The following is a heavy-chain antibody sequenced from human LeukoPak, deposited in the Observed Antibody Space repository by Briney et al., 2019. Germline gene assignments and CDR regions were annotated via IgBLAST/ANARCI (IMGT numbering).Heavy chain of an antibody. J-gene: IGHJ4*02. D-gene: IGHD4-17*01. CDR3: AKGSNDYGDFLDY. CDR1: GFTYSSYG. CDR2: ISYDGSNK. Sequence: PGGSLRLSCAASGFTYSSYGMHWVRQAPGKGLEWVAVISYDGSNKYYADSVKGRFTISRDNSKNTLYLQMNSLRAEDTAVYYCAKGSNDYGDFLDYWGQGTLVTVSS. V-gene: IGHV3-30*18.